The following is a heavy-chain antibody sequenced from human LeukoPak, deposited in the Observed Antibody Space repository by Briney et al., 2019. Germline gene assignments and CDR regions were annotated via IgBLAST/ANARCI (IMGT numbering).Heavy chain of an antibody. CDR3: ATLGGHSLAAQNGY. CDR2: INPNSGGT. CDR1: GYTFTGPY. J-gene: IGHJ4*02. V-gene: IGHV1-2*02. D-gene: IGHD3-16*01. Sequence: ASVTVSCKASGYTFTGPYMHWVRQAPGQGLEWMGWINPNSGGTSYAQKFQGRVTMTRDTSITTAYMELSSLRSDDTAVYYCATLGGHSLAAQNGYWGQGTVVTVSS.